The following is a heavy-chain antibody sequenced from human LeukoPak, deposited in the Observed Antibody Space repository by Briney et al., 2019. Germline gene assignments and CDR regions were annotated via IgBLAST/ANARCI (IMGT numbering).Heavy chain of an antibody. CDR1: GFTFSSYG. CDR2: ICCYGGNT. V-gene: IGHV3-64*01. Sequence: GGALRVSCGASGFTFSSYGMHWVRQAPGKGLEYVSGICCYGGNTYYANSVKGRFTISRDNSKNTLYLQMGSLRAEDMAVYYCARGPSIRVVVAATYYYYYYMDVWGKGTTVTVSS. J-gene: IGHJ6*03. CDR3: ARGPSIRVVVAATYYYYYYMDV. D-gene: IGHD2-15*01.